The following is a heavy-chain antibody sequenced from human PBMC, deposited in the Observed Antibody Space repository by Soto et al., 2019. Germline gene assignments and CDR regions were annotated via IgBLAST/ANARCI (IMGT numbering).Heavy chain of an antibody. J-gene: IGHJ5*02. D-gene: IGHD5-12*01. V-gene: IGHV3-23*01. CDR2: ISGSGGST. CDR3: AKDVDGTGYCSATTFDP. CDR1: GFTFSSYA. Sequence: HPGGSLRLSCAASGFTFSSYAMSWVRQAPGKGLEWVSAISGSGGSTYYADSVKGRFTISRDNSKNTLYLQMNSLRAEDTAVYYWAKDVDGTGYCSATTFDPWGQGTLVTVSA.